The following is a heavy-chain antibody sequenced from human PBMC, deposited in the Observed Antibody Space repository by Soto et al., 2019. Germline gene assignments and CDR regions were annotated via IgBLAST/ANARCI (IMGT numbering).Heavy chain of an antibody. D-gene: IGHD2-15*01. CDR3: ARDPFRYEYHYYGMDV. J-gene: IGHJ6*02. Sequence: PSETLSLTCTVSGGSISSGDYYWSWIRQPPGKGLEWIGYIYYSGSTYYNPSLKSRVTISVDTSKNQFSLKLSSVTAADTAVYYCARDPFRYEYHYYGMDVPGQGTTVIVSS. CDR1: GGSISSGDYY. V-gene: IGHV4-30-4*01. CDR2: IYYSGST.